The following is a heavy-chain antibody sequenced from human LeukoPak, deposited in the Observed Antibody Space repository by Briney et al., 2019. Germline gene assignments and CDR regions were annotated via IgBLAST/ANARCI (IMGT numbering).Heavy chain of an antibody. J-gene: IGHJ4*02. CDR2: IKQDGSEK. CDR3: ARALYYDFRSGYYFDY. V-gene: IGHV3-7*01. Sequence: PGGSLRLSCAASGFTFSNFWMSWVRQAPGKGLEWVANIKQDGSEKYYVDSVKGRFTISRDNAKNSLYLQMNSLRAEDTAVYYCARALYYDFRSGYYFDYWGQGTLVTVSS. CDR1: GFTFSNFW. D-gene: IGHD3-3*01.